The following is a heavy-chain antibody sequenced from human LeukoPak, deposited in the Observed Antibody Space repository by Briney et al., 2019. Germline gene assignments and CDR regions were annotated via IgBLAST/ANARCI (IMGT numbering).Heavy chain of an antibody. CDR2: ISWDGGST. V-gene: IGHV3-43D*03. J-gene: IGHJ6*03. CDR3: AKGAAAGTSLTLYYYYYMDV. Sequence: GGPLRLSCAASGFTFDDYAMHWVRQAPGKGLEWVSLISWDGGSTYYADSVKGRFTISRDNSKNSLYLQMNSLRAEDTALYYCAKGAAAGTSLTLYYYYYMDVWGKGTTVTVSS. D-gene: IGHD6-13*01. CDR1: GFTFDDYA.